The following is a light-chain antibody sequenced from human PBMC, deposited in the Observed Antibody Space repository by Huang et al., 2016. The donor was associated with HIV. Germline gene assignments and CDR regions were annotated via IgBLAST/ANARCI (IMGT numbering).Light chain of an antibody. J-gene: IGKJ4*01. CDR1: QSVNSY. CDR3: QQRSAWPLT. V-gene: IGKV3-11*01. Sequence: EIVLTQSPDTLSLSPGKRATLTCRASQSVNSYLAWYQQKPGQAPRLLIYEASNRATGIPARFSGSGSGTDFTLTISNVQAEDFAVYYGQQRSAWPLTFGGGTKVEI. CDR2: EAS.